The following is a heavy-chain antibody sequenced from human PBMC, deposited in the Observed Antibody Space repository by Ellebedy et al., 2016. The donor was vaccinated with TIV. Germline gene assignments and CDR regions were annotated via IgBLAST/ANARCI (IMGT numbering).Heavy chain of an antibody. V-gene: IGHV3-11*04. CDR3: ATGRGEGGHPSFFDF. Sequence: GESLKISCTASGFTFSDYYMSWIRQAPGKGLEWVSYISSSGSTIYYADSVKGRFTISRDNAKNSLYLQMNSLRAEDTALYFCATGRGEGGHPSFFDFWGRGTQVTVSS. CDR2: ISSSGSTI. D-gene: IGHD3-10*01. CDR1: GFTFSDYY. J-gene: IGHJ4*02.